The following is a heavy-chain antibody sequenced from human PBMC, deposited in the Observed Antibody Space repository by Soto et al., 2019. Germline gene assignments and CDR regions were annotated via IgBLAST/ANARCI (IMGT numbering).Heavy chain of an antibody. D-gene: IGHD3-9*01. Sequence: QVQLVQSGAEVKKPGSSVKVSCKASGGTFSSYAISWVRQAPGQGLEWMGGIIPIFGTANYAQKFQGRVPITADESPSTAYMKLSSLRSEDTALYYFARDRVGYFDCPLKKSCYYYGMDVWGQGNTVTVAS. CDR1: GGTFSSYA. CDR2: IIPIFGTA. J-gene: IGHJ6*02. V-gene: IGHV1-69*01. CDR3: ARDRVGYFDCPLKKSCYYYGMDV.